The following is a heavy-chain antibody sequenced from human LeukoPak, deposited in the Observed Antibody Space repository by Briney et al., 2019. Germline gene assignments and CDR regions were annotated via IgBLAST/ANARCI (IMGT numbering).Heavy chain of an antibody. CDR3: AKEGTGSGSYYKGFDY. Sequence: GGSLRLSCAASGFTVSSNYMSWVRQAPGKGLEWVSVIYSGGATYYTDSVKGRFTISRDNSKNTLYLQMNSLRAEDTAVYYCAKEGTGSGSYYKGFDYWGQGTLVTVSS. J-gene: IGHJ4*02. CDR2: IYSGGAT. V-gene: IGHV3-53*01. CDR1: GFTVSSNY. D-gene: IGHD3-10*01.